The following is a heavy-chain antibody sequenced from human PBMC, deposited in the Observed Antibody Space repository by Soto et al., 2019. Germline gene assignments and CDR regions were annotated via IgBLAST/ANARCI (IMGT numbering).Heavy chain of an antibody. V-gene: IGHV4-59*01. J-gene: IGHJ6*02. CDR3: ARDRAYYDFWSGPVGYYGMDV. D-gene: IGHD3-3*01. CDR2: IYYSGST. Sequence: SETLSLTCTVSGGSISSYYWSWIRQPPGKGLEWIGYIYYSGSTNYNPSLKSRVTISVDTSKNQFSLKLSSVIAADTAVYYCARDRAYYDFWSGPVGYYGMDVWGQGTTVTVSS. CDR1: GGSISSYY.